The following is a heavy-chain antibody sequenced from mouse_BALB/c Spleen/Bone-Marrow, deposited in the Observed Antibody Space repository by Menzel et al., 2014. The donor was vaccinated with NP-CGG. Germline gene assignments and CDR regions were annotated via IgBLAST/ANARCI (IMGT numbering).Heavy chain of an antibody. Sequence: VQLQQSGPGLVQPSQRLSIPCTVSGFSLTSYGVHWVRQSPGKGLEWLGVIWSGGSTDYNAAFISRLSISKDNSKSQVFFKMNSLQANDTAIYYCASNWDYAMDYWGQGTSVTVSS. J-gene: IGHJ4*01. CDR2: IWSGGST. D-gene: IGHD4-1*01. CDR3: ASNWDYAMDY. CDR1: GFSLTSYG. V-gene: IGHV2-2*02.